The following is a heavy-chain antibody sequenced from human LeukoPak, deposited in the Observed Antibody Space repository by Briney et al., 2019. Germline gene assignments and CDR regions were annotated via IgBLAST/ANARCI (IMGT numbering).Heavy chain of an antibody. D-gene: IGHD3-10*01. Sequence: ASVKVSCKASGYTFTSYYMHWVRQAPGQGLEWMGIINPSAGSTSYAQKFQGRVTMTRDTSTSTVYMELSSLRSEDTAVYYCARDFGDSWFGELLFIESRATLANWFDPWGQGTLVTVSS. CDR1: GYTFTSYY. CDR2: INPSAGST. J-gene: IGHJ5*02. CDR3: ARDFGDSWFGELLFIESRATLANWFDP. V-gene: IGHV1-46*01.